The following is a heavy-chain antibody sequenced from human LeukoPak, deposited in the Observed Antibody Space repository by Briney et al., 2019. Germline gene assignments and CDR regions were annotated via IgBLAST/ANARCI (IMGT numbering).Heavy chain of an antibody. CDR1: GFTFSSYA. D-gene: IGHD3-16*01. V-gene: IGHV3-30-3*01. Sequence: GGSLRLSCAASGFTFSSYAMHWVGQAPGKGLEWVAVISYDGSNKYYADSVKGRFTISRDNSKNTLYLQMNSLRAEDTAVYYCARERSRGIDPWGQGTLVTVSS. CDR3: ARERSRGIDP. J-gene: IGHJ5*02. CDR2: ISYDGSNK.